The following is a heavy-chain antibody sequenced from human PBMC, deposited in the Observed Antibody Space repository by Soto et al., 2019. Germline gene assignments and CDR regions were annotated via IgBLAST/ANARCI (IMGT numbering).Heavy chain of an antibody. CDR2: MTPSDGST. J-gene: IGHJ3*02. D-gene: IGHD2-21*02. Sequence: ASVKGSCTASADIFNNYYMHWVRQAPGQGLEWMGVMTPSDGSTNYAQSFQGRVTMTRDTSTRTVYVELSSLRSEDTAVYYCAKHCGGDCSNGFDIWGQGTKVTVSS. CDR1: ADIFNNYY. V-gene: IGHV1-46*02. CDR3: AKHCGGDCSNGFDI.